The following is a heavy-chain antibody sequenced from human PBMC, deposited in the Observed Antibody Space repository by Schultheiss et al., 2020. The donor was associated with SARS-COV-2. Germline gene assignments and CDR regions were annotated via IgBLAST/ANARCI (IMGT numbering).Heavy chain of an antibody. V-gene: IGHV1-24*01. CDR3: ARGLKVAAAGSKDY. Sequence: ASVKVSCKVSGYTLTELSMHWVRQAPGKGLEWMGGFDPEDGETIYAQKFQGRVTMTRDTSISTAYMELSRLRSDDTAVYYCARGLKVAAAGSKDYWGQGTLVTVSS. J-gene: IGHJ4*02. CDR1: GYTLTELS. CDR2: FDPEDGET. D-gene: IGHD6-13*01.